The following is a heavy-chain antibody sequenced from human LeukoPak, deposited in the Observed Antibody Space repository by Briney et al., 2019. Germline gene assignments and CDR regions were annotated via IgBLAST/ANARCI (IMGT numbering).Heavy chain of an antibody. J-gene: IGHJ4*02. CDR3: ARDREDYLGEVFDY. Sequence: ASVKVSCKASGYTFTSYGISWVRQAPGQGLEWMGWISAYNGNTNYAQKLQGRVTMTTDTPTSTAYMELRSLRSDDTAVYYCARDREDYLGEVFDYWGQGTLVTVSS. CDR2: ISAYNGNT. D-gene: IGHD3-10*01. CDR1: GYTFTSYG. V-gene: IGHV1-18*01.